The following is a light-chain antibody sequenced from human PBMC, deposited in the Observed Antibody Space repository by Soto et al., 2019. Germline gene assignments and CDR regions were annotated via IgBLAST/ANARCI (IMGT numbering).Light chain of an antibody. Sequence: DIQMTQSPSTLSGSVGDRVTITCLAIQTISSWLAWYHQKPGKSPKLLIYKASTLKSGVPSRFSGSGSGTEFTLTISSLQPDDFATYYCQHYNSYSEAFGQGTKV. CDR1: QTISSW. CDR3: QHYNSYSEA. CDR2: KAS. J-gene: IGKJ1*01. V-gene: IGKV1-5*03.